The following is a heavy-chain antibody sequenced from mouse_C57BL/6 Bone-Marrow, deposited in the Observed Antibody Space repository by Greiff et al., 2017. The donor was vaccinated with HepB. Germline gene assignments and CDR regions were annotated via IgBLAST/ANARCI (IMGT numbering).Heavy chain of an antibody. D-gene: IGHD1-1*01. J-gene: IGHJ4*01. CDR3: ARIITTMMDY. V-gene: IGHV5-12*01. Sequence: EVQRVESGGGLVQPGGSLKLSCAASGFTFSDYYMYWVRQTPEKRLEWVAYISNGGGSTYYPDTVKGRFTIARDNAKNTLYLQMSRLKSEDTAMYYCARIITTMMDYWGQGTSVTVAS. CDR1: GFTFSDYY. CDR2: ISNGGGST.